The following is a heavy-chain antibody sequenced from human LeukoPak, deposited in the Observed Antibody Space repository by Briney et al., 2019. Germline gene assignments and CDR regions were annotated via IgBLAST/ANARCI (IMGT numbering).Heavy chain of an antibody. J-gene: IGHJ4*02. V-gene: IGHV4-39*01. CDR2: FYYSGST. CDR1: GGSISSSSYY. CDR3: ARRGYRHDY. Sequence: SETLSLTCTVSGGSISSSSYYWGWIRQPPGTGLEWIGSFYYSGSTYYNPSLKSRVTISVDTSKNQFSLKLSSVTAADTAVYYCARRGYRHDYWGQGTLVTVSS. D-gene: IGHD5-18*01.